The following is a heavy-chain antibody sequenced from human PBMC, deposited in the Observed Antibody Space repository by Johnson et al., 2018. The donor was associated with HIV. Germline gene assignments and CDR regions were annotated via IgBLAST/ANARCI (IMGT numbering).Heavy chain of an antibody. D-gene: IGHD6-19*01. CDR2: IRYDGSNK. CDR3: ARAGSTSGWFDAFDI. Sequence: VQLVESGGGVVQPGRSLRLSCAASGFTFSSYAMHWVRQAPGKGLEWVAFIRYDGSNKYYADSVKGRFTISRDNAKNSLYLQMNSLRTEDTAAYYCARAGSTSGWFDAFDIWGQGTMVTVSS. CDR1: GFTFSSYA. V-gene: IGHV3-30*02. J-gene: IGHJ3*02.